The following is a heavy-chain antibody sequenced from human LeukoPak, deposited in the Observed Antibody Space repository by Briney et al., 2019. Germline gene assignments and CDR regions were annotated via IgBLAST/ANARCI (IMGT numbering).Heavy chain of an antibody. J-gene: IGHJ4*02. V-gene: IGHV3-23*01. CDR2: ISGSGGST. CDR3: ASRSTVSEHPDSSGYKEY. CDR1: GSTFSNYA. Sequence: GGSLRLSCAASGSTFSNYAMSWVRQAPGKGLEWVSGISGSGGSTYYADSVKGRFTISRDNSKNTLSLQMYSLISDDTAVYYCASRSTVSEHPDSSGYKEYWGQGTLATVSS. D-gene: IGHD2-15*01.